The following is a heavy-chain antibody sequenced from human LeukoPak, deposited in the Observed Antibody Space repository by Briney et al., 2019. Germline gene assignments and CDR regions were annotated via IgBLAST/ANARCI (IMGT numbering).Heavy chain of an antibody. V-gene: IGHV3-15*01. CDR2: IKSKTDGGTT. CDR1: GFTFSNAW. D-gene: IGHD1-26*01. Sequence: PGGSLRLSCAASGFTFSNAWMSWVRQAPGKGLEWVGRIKSKTDGGTTDYAAPVKGRFTISRDDSKNTLYLQMNSLKTEDTAVYYCTTVLVGATTKVLGYWGQGTLVTVSS. J-gene: IGHJ4*02. CDR3: TTVLVGATTKVLGY.